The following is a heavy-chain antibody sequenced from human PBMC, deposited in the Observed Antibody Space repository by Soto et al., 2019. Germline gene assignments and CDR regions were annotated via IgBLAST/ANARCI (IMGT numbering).Heavy chain of an antibody. D-gene: IGHD2-15*01. CDR2: MSGSAGIT. CDR1: GFTFSTYA. J-gene: IGHJ4*02. CDR3: AKCVGQVVAATYFDS. Sequence: GGSLRLSCAASGFTFSTYAMTWVRQVPGKGLEWVSVMSGSAGITYYADSVKGRFTISRDNSKNTLYLQMNSLRVEDTAVYYCAKCVGQVVAATYFDSWGQGSLVTVSS. V-gene: IGHV3-23*01.